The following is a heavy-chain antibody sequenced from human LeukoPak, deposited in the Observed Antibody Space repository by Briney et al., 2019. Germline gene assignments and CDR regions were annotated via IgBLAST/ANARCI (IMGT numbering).Heavy chain of an antibody. J-gene: IGHJ4*02. D-gene: IGHD3-9*01. CDR3: ASGYDILTGPYTHFDY. CDR1: GGSVSSGSYY. CDR2: IYYSGST. V-gene: IGHV4-61*01. Sequence: PSETLSLTCTVSGGSVSSGSYYWSWIRQPPGKGLEWIGCIYYSGSTNYNPSLKSRVTISVDTSKNQFSLKLSSVTAADTAVYYCASGYDILTGPYTHFDYWGQGTLVTVSS.